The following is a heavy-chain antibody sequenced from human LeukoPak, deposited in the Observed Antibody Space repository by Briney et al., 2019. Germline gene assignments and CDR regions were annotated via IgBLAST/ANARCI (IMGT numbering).Heavy chain of an antibody. CDR3: ARDRYSSGGLDV. Sequence: GGSLRLSCAASGFTFDDYAMHWVRQAPGKGLEWVSLISGDGGSTYYADSVKGRFTISRDNAKNSLYLQMNSLRAEDTAVYYCARDRYSSGGLDVWGQGTTVTVSS. CDR1: GFTFDDYA. D-gene: IGHD3-22*01. CDR2: ISGDGGST. J-gene: IGHJ6*02. V-gene: IGHV3-43*02.